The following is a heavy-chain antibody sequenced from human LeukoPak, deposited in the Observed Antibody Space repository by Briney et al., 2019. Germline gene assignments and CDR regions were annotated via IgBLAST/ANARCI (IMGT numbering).Heavy chain of an antibody. CDR2: IFYTGST. Sequence: SETLSLTCTASSGSISTSNYYWGWVRQPPGKALEWIGNIFYTGSTYYSPSLKSRVTISLDTSRNQFSLRLNSVTAADTAVYYCARVWELSDAFDIWGQGTMVTVSS. D-gene: IGHD1-26*01. V-gene: IGHV4-39*07. CDR3: ARVWELSDAFDI. CDR1: SGSISTSNYY. J-gene: IGHJ3*02.